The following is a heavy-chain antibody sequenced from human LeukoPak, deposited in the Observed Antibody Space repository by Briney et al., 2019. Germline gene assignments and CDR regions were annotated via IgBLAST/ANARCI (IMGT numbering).Heavy chain of an antibody. D-gene: IGHD4-17*01. CDR3: AKDQAAFGDYDFDY. CDR1: GFTFSSFG. Sequence: GGSLRLSCAASGFTFSSFGMHWVPQAPGKGLDGGAVISSDGTNKHYADSVKGRFTISRDNSKNTLSLQMNSLRPEDTAVYFCAKDQAAFGDYDFDYWGQGTLVTVSP. J-gene: IGHJ4*02. CDR2: ISSDGTNK. V-gene: IGHV3-30*18.